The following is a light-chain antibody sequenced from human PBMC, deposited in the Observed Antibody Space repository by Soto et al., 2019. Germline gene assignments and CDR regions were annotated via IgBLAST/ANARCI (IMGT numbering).Light chain of an antibody. V-gene: IGKV2-28*01. CDR2: LGS. Sequence: DIVMTQSPLSLPVTPGEPAPISCISMQNVLHSNGYNYLDWYLQKPGQSPQLLIYLGSNRASGVPDRFSGSGSGTDFTLKISRVEAEDVGVYYCMQALQTPITFGQGTRLEIK. CDR3: MQALQTPIT. CDR1: QNVLHSNGYNY. J-gene: IGKJ5*01.